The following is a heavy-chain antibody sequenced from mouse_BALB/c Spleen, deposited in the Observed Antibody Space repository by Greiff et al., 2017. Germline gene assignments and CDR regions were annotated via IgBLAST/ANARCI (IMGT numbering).Heavy chain of an antibody. Sequence: VQLQQSAAELARPGASVKMSCKASGYTFTSYTMHWVKQRPGQGLEWIGYINPSSGYTEYNQKFKDKTTLTADKSSSTAYMQLSSLTSEDSAVYYCARGITTATFYAMDYWGQGTAVTVSS. V-gene: IGHV1-4*02. D-gene: IGHD1-2*01. J-gene: IGHJ4*01. CDR3: ARGITTATFYAMDY. CDR2: INPSSGYT. CDR1: GYTFTSYT.